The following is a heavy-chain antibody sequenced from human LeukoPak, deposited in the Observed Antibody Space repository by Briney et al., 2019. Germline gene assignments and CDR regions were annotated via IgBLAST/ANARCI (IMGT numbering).Heavy chain of an antibody. CDR1: GFTLCGDY. CDR3: ATGDLCN. J-gene: IGHJ4*01. CDR2: IYGGGDT. Sequence: PGGSLRLSCAASGFTLCGDYMTWVRQAPGKGLEWVSLIYGGGDTKYANSVRGRFTISRDSSKNTLYLQMNSLRVDDTAVDYCATGDLCNSGAGTLVTVSS. V-gene: IGHV3-53*01.